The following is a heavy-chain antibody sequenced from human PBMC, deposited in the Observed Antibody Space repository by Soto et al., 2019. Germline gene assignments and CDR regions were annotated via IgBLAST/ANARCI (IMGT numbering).Heavy chain of an antibody. CDR2: MNPNSGNT. CDR1: GYTFTSYD. Sequence: ASVKVSCKASGYTFTSYDINWVRQATGQGLEWMGWMNPNSGNTGYAQKFQGRVTMTRNTSISTAYMELSSLRSEDTAVYYCARRPGSAVTTHFMDGWGKGTTVTVAS. CDR3: ARRPGSAVTTHFMDG. D-gene: IGHD4-4*01. V-gene: IGHV1-8*01. J-gene: IGHJ6*03.